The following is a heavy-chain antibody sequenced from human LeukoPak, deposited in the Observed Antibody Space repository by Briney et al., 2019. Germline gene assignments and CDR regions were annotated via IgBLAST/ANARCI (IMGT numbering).Heavy chain of an antibody. V-gene: IGHV4-38-2*02. CDR1: GYSISSANY. D-gene: IGHD7-27*01. CDR3: AIAVLTGAGY. Sequence: SETLSLTCTVSGYSISSANYWGWIRQPPGKGLEWIGSFYHSGSTNYNPSLKSRVTISVDKSKNQFSLKLSSVTAADTAVYYCAIAVLTGAGYWGQGTLVTVSS. CDR2: FYHSGST. J-gene: IGHJ4*02.